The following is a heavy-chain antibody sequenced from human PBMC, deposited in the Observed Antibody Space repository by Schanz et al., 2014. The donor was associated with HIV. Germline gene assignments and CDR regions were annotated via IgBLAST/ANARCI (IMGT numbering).Heavy chain of an antibody. Sequence: QVQLVESGGGVVQPGRSLRLSCAASGFSFSTYGMHWVRLAPGKGLEWVAVISYDGSNEYYGDSVKGRFTISRDNSKNTPYLQMNSLRREDTAVYYCAKVGRIYSTTWIDYWGQGTLVTVSS. D-gene: IGHD2-2*01. J-gene: IGHJ4*02. V-gene: IGHV3-30*18. CDR3: AKVGRIYSTTWIDY. CDR2: ISYDGSNE. CDR1: GFSFSTYG.